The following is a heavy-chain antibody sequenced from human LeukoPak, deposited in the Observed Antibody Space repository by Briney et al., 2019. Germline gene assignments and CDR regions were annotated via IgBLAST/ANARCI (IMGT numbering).Heavy chain of an antibody. J-gene: IGHJ4*02. CDR2: IDPSDSYT. CDR1: GYSFTSCW. Sequence: GESLKISCKGSGYSFTSCWISWVRQMPGKGLEWMGRIDPSDSYTNYSPSFQGHVTISADKAISTAYLQWISLTASDTAMYYCVYGSGSFDYWGQGTLVTVSS. V-gene: IGHV5-10-1*01. D-gene: IGHD3-10*01. CDR3: VYGSGSFDY.